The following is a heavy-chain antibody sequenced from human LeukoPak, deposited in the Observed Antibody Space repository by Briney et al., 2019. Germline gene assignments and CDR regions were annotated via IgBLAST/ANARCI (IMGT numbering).Heavy chain of an antibody. D-gene: IGHD3-3*01. J-gene: IGHJ5*02. V-gene: IGHV4-59*12. CDR1: GGSISNYY. CDR2: IYYSGST. Sequence: SETLSLTCTVSGGSISNYYWSWIRQPPGKGLEWIGYIYYSGSTNYNPSLKSRVTISVDTSKNQFSLKLSSVTAADTAVYYCARAPSRSITIFGVAIRSWFDPWGQGTLVTVSS. CDR3: ARAPSRSITIFGVAIRSWFDP.